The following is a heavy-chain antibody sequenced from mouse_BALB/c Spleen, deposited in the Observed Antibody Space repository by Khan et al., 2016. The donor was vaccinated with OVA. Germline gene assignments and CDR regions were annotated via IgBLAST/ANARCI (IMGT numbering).Heavy chain of an antibody. Sequence: QVQLKESGPGLVAPSQTLSITCTASGFSLTSYGVPWVRQPPGKGLEWLGVIWGDGNTNYHSTLISRLITSKDNSKTQVFLKLNSLQTDDTATYYCAKFTPDYYSMDYWGQGTSVTVSA. D-gene: IGHD1-1*01. J-gene: IGHJ4*01. V-gene: IGHV2-3*01. CDR3: AKFTPDYYSMDY. CDR1: GFSLTSYG. CDR2: IWGDGNT.